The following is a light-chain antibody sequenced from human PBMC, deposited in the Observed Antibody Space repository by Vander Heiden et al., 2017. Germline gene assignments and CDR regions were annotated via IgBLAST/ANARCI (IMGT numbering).Light chain of an antibody. Sequence: EIVMTQSPATLSVSPGGRATLSCRASLSISRYLAWYQQKVGQAPRLLIYSASTRATGIPARFSGTGSGTEFTLTISSLQSEDFVVYYCQQDKYWPYTFGQGTKLEIK. CDR2: SAS. CDR3: QQDKYWPYT. CDR1: LSISRY. J-gene: IGKJ2*01. V-gene: IGKV3-15*01.